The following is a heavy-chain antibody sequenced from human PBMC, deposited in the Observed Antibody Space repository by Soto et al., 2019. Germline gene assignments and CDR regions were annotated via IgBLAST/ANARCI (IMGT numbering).Heavy chain of an antibody. V-gene: IGHV1-2*04. CDR3: ASVAGISGPIYY. CDR1: GYTFTSYG. J-gene: IGHJ4*02. D-gene: IGHD6-13*01. CDR2: INPNSGGT. Sequence: ASVKVSCKASGYTFTSYGISWVRQAPGQGLEWMGWINPNSGGTNYAQKFQGWVTMTRDTSISTAYMELSRLRSDDTAVYYCASVAGISGPIYYWGQGTLVTVSS.